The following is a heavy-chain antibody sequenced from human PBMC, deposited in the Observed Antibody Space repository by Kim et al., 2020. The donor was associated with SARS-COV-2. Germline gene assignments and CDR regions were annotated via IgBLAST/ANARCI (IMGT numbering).Heavy chain of an antibody. J-gene: IGHJ4*02. CDR1: GGTFSSYA. V-gene: IGHV1-69*04. Sequence: SVKVSCKASGGTFSSYAISWVRQAPGQGLEWMGRIIPILGIANYAQKFQGRVTITADKSTSTAYMELSSLRSEDTAVYYCARDKAPLYYYDSSGYYVRVFDYWGQGTLVTVSS. CDR2: IIPILGIA. CDR3: ARDKAPLYYYDSSGYYVRVFDY. D-gene: IGHD3-22*01.